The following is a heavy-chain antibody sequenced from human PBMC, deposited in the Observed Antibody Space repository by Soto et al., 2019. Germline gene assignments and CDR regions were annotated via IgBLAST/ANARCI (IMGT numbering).Heavy chain of an antibody. CDR2: ISGSGGYT. CDR1: GFTFSSYA. V-gene: IGHV3-23*01. CDR3: AKWTVVVVAATRGGYFDY. Sequence: EVQLLESGGGLVQPGGSLRLSCAASGFTFSSYAMSWVRQAPGKGLEWVSVISGSGGYTYYADSVKGRFTISRDNSKNTLYLTMNSLRAEDTAVYYCAKWTVVVVAATRGGYFDYWGQGTLVTVSS. J-gene: IGHJ4*02. D-gene: IGHD2-15*01.